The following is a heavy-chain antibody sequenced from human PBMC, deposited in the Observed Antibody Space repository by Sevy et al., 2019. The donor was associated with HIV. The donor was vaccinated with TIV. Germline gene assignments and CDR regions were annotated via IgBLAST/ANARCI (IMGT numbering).Heavy chain of an antibody. V-gene: IGHV3-23*01. J-gene: IGHJ1*01. CDR3: AKRMAYSYYAAVHDFQH. D-gene: IGHD4-4*01. CDR2: ISGSGGRT. Sequence: GGSLRLSCAASGFTFSSYAMSWVRQAPGKGLEWVSVISGSGGRTYYADSVKGRFTISRDNSKNTLYLQVNSLRAEDTAVYYCAKRMAYSYYAAVHDFQHWGQGTLVTVSS. CDR1: GFTFSSYA.